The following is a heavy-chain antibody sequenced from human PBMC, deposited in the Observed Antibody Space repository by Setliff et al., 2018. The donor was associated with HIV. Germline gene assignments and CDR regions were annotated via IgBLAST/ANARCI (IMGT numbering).Heavy chain of an antibody. D-gene: IGHD4-17*01. Sequence: SETLSLTCTVSGASISSHYWSWIRQSPGRELEWIGYIYSTGSTNYNPSLQSRVSISMDKSKNKFSLKVTSVTSADTAVYYCAKGAGFYGDYTFDYWGQGHLVTVSS. CDR1: GASISSHY. CDR2: IYSTGST. J-gene: IGHJ4*02. V-gene: IGHV4-59*11. CDR3: AKGAGFYGDYTFDY.